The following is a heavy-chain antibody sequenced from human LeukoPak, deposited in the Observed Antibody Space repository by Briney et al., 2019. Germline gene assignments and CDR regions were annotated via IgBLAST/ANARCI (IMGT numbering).Heavy chain of an antibody. J-gene: IGHJ4*02. CDR2: IYTSGST. Sequence: SETLSLTCTVSGGSISSGSYYWSWIRQPAGKGLEWIGRIYTSGSTNYNPSLKSRVTISVDTSKNQFSLKLSSVTAADTAVYYCASTGLLEDYWGQGTLVTVSS. D-gene: IGHD3-9*01. V-gene: IGHV4-61*02. CDR1: GGSISSGSYY. CDR3: ASTGLLEDY.